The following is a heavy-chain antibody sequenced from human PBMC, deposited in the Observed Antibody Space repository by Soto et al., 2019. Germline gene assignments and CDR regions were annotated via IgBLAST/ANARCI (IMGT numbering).Heavy chain of an antibody. CDR3: AREWGLVWGAYDT. CDR1: GFSLSTSRVG. Sequence: QITLKESGPTLGKPTQTLPLTCTLSGFSLSTSRVGVGWIRQPPGKALEWLAVIYWDDGQRYGPSLKSRVALTTDTSRNQVVLSMTNMDPVVTLTYYCAREWGLVWGAYDTWGQGTTLTVPS. CDR2: IYWDDGQ. J-gene: IGHJ3*02. V-gene: IGHV2-5*05. D-gene: IGHD6-19*01.